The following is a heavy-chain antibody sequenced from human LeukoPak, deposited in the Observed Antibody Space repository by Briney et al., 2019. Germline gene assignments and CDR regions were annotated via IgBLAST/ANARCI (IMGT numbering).Heavy chain of an antibody. CDR3: ARHDIVGATGY. D-gene: IGHD1-26*01. CDR2: INHSGST. Sequence: PSETLSLTCAVYGGSFSGYYWSWIRQPPGKGLEWIGEINHSGSTNYNPSLKSRVTISVDTSKNQFSLKLSSVTAADTAVYYCARHDIVGATGYWGQGTLVTVSS. V-gene: IGHV4-34*01. J-gene: IGHJ4*02. CDR1: GGSFSGYY.